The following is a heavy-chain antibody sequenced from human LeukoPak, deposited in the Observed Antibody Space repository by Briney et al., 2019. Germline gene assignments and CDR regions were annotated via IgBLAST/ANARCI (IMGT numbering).Heavy chain of an antibody. CDR2: ISGSGGST. CDR3: ARRPAGNRDAFDI. Sequence: PGGSLRLSCAASGFTFSSYGMSWVRQAPGKGLEWVSAISGSGGSTYYADSVKGRFTISRDNSKNTLYLQMNSLRAEDTAVYYCARRPAGNRDAFDIWGQGTMVTVSS. J-gene: IGHJ3*02. CDR1: GFTFSSYG. D-gene: IGHD1-14*01. V-gene: IGHV3-23*01.